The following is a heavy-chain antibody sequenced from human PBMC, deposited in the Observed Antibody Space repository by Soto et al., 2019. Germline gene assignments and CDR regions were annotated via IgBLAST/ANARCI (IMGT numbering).Heavy chain of an antibody. D-gene: IGHD5-18*01. CDR2: IIPIFGTA. J-gene: IGHJ5*02. V-gene: IGHV1-69*01. CDR1: GGTFSSYA. Sequence: QVQLVQSGAEVKKPGSSVKVSCKASGGTFSSYAISWVRQAPGQGLEWMGGIIPIFGTANYAQKFQGRVTITADESTSTAYMELSSLRSEDTAVYYCAIPPHVDTAMNPPENWFDPWGQGTLVTVSS. CDR3: AIPPHVDTAMNPPENWFDP.